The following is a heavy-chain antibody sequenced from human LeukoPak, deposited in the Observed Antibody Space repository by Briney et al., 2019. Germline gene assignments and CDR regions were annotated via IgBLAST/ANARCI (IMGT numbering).Heavy chain of an antibody. Sequence: PGGSLRLSCAASGFTFSSYWMSWVRQAPGKGLEWVANIKEDGSQKYYVDSVKGRFTISRDNAKNSLYLQMNSLRAEDTAVYYCARAGTSIAVAKVSYYYYGMDVWGQGTTVTVSS. D-gene: IGHD6-19*01. CDR3: ARAGTSIAVAKVSYYYYGMDV. CDR1: GFTFSSYW. J-gene: IGHJ6*02. V-gene: IGHV3-7*04. CDR2: IKEDGSQK.